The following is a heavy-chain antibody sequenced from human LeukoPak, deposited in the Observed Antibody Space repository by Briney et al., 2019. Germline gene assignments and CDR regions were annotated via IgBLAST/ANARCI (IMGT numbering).Heavy chain of an antibody. V-gene: IGHV4-39*02. CDR3: ASGTFDDYGDYDRGDYFDH. Sequence: PSETLSLTCTVSGASISSSSSSWGWVRQPPGKGPEWIGSIYYSGPTYDNPSLKSRVSISVDPSKNHFSLKVSSVTAAGTAVYYCASGTFDDYGDYDRGDYFDHWGQGTLVTVSS. D-gene: IGHD4-17*01. CDR1: GASISSSSSS. J-gene: IGHJ4*02. CDR2: IYYSGPT.